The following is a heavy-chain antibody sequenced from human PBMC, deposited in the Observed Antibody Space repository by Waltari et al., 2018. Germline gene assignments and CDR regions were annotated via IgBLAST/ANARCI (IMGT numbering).Heavy chain of an antibody. CDR3: ARRAAIAATGPTYYMDV. CDR2: IYHRGCT. Sequence: QVQLQESGPGLVKPSETLSLTCAVSGYSISSGYYWGWIRQPPGKGLEWIGSIYHRGCTDYNPALKSRVTISVATSKNQCSLKAISVTAADTAVYYCARRAAIAATGPTYYMDVWGKGTTVTVSS. V-gene: IGHV4-38-2*01. D-gene: IGHD6-13*01. CDR1: GYSISSGYY. J-gene: IGHJ6*03.